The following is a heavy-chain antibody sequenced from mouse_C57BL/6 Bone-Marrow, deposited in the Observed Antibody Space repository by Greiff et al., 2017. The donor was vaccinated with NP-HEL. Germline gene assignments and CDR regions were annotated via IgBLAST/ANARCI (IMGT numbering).Heavy chain of an antibody. V-gene: IGHV5-15*01. CDR2: ISNLAYSI. CDR1: GFTFSDYG. Sequence: EVMLVESGGGLVQPGGSLKLSCAASGFTFSDYGMAWVRQAPRKGPEWVAFISNLAYSIYYADTVTGRFTISRENAKNTLYLEMSSLRSEDTAMYYCARHGYYSNPPYAMDYWGQGTSVTVSS. D-gene: IGHD2-5*01. J-gene: IGHJ4*01. CDR3: ARHGYYSNPPYAMDY.